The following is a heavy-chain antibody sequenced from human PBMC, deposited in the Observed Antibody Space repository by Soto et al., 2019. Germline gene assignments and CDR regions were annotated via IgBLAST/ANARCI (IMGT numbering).Heavy chain of an antibody. CDR2: IIPILGIA. J-gene: IGHJ4*02. V-gene: IGHV1-69*02. CDR3: ARHSGYWSGGSCDLGY. D-gene: IGHD2-15*01. Sequence: QVQLVQSGAEVKKPGSSVKVSCKASGGTFSSYTISWVRQAPGQGLEWMGRIIPILGIANYAQKFQGRVTITADKSTSTAYMEVRSLRSEDTAVYYCARHSGYWSGGSCDLGYWGQGTLVTVSS. CDR1: GGTFSSYT.